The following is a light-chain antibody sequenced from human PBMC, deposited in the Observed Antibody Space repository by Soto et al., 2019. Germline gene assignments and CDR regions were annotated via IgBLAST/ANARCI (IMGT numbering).Light chain of an antibody. CDR2: GAS. J-gene: IGKJ4*01. CDR3: QQRSNWGLT. CDR1: QSVSSY. V-gene: IGKV3-11*01. Sequence: EIVLTQSPATLSLSPGESATLSYRASQSVSSYLAWYQQKPGQAPRLLIYGASNRATGIPARFSGSGSGTDFTLTISSLEPEDFAVYYCQQRSNWGLTFGGGTKVDIK.